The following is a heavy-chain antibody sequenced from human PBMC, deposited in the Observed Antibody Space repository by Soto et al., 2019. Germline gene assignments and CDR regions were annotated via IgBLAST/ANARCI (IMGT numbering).Heavy chain of an antibody. Sequence: PGGSLRLSCAASGFTFSSYAMSWVRQAPGKGLEWVSAISGSGGSTYYADSVKGRFTISRDNSKNTLYLRMNSLRAEDTAVYYCARAPTVTTIFDCWGQGTLVTVSS. D-gene: IGHD4-4*01. CDR3: ARAPTVTTIFDC. CDR1: GFTFSSYA. V-gene: IGHV3-23*01. J-gene: IGHJ4*02. CDR2: ISGSGGST.